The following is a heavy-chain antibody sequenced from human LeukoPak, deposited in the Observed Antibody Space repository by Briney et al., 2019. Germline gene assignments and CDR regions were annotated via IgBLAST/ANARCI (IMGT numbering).Heavy chain of an antibody. CDR1: GGSIKSNY. CDR3: AREGDPGSGYNYGNWLDP. D-gene: IGHD5-24*01. V-gene: IGHV4-59*01. J-gene: IGHJ5*02. Sequence: PSETLSLTCTVSGGSIKSNYWSWIRQPPGKGLEWIGYGYYSGTTNYNPSFKSRVTISLDTSKSQFSLKLRFVTTTDTAVYYCAREGDPGSGYNYGNWLDPWGQGTLVTVSS. CDR2: GYYSGTT.